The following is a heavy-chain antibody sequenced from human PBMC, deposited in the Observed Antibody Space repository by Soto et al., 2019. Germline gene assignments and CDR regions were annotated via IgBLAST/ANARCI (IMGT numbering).Heavy chain of an antibody. D-gene: IGHD3-10*01. V-gene: IGHV3-33*01. CDR3: ARESGDSNMDV. CDR2: IWYDGSNK. J-gene: IGHJ6*02. CDR1: GFTFSSYG. Sequence: GGSLRLSCAASGFTFSSYGMHWVRQAPGKGLEWVAVIWYDGSNKYYADSVKGRFTISRDNSKNTLYLQMNSLRAEDTAVYYCARESGDSNMDVWGQGTTVTVSS.